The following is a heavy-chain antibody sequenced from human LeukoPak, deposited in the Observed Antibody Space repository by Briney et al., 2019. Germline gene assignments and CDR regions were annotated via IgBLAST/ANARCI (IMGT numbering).Heavy chain of an antibody. CDR1: GGSFSGYY. CDR3: ARQSGDQSSAWYFDA. J-gene: IGHJ4*02. Sequence: SETLSLTCAVYGGSFSGYYWSWIRQPPGKGLEWIGEINHSGSTNYNPSLKSRVTTSVDTSTDQFSLRLSSATAADTAIYYCARQSGDQSSAWYFDAWGQGTLVTVSS. CDR2: INHSGST. V-gene: IGHV4-34*01. D-gene: IGHD6-19*01.